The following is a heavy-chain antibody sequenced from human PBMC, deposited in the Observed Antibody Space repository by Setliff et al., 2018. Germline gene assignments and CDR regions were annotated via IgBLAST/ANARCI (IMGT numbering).Heavy chain of an antibody. Sequence: GGSLRLSCAASGFTFSNAWMSWVRQAPGKGLEWVGRIKSKTDGGTTDYAAPVKGRFTISRDDSKNTLYLQMNSLETEDTAVYYCSTLTTVTTSPLWGQGTLVTVSS. D-gene: IGHD4-17*01. J-gene: IGHJ4*02. CDR2: IKSKTDGGTT. CDR1: GFTFSNAW. V-gene: IGHV3-15*01. CDR3: STLTTVTTSPL.